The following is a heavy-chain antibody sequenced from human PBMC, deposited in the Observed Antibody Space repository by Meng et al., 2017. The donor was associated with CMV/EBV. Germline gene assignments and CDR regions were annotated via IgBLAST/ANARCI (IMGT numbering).Heavy chain of an antibody. J-gene: IGHJ4*02. CDR2: IWYDGSNK. CDR3: AREGWEQRGFDY. Sequence: GESLKISCAASGFTFSSYGMHWVRQAPGKGLEWVAVIWYDGSNKYYADSVKGRFTISGDNSKNTLYLQMNSLRAEDTAVYYCAREGWEQRGFDYWGQGTLVTVSS. V-gene: IGHV3-33*01. CDR1: GFTFSSYG. D-gene: IGHD1-26*01.